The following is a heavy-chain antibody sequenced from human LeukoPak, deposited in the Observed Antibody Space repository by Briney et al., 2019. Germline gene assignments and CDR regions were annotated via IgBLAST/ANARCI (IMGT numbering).Heavy chain of an antibody. J-gene: IGHJ6*03. D-gene: IGHD3-3*01. CDR1: GVTFSSYS. Sequence: GGSLRLSCAASGVTFSSYSMNCGRQAPGKGLEWGSSISSSSSYIYYADSVKGRFTISRDNSKNTLYPQMNSLRAEDTAVYYCAKDNDFWSEFGVRENHMDVWGKGTTVPVSS. CDR2: ISSSSSYI. CDR3: AKDNDFWSEFGVRENHMDV. V-gene: IGHV3-21*01.